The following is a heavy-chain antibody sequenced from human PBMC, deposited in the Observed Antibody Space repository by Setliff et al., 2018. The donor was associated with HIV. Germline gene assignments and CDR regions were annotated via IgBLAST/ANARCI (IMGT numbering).Heavy chain of an antibody. CDR1: GFTFSDYY. CDR3: ASNGFWSGYSTILDY. CDR2: ISSSGSTI. D-gene: IGHD3-3*01. V-gene: IGHV3-11*01. J-gene: IGHJ4*02. Sequence: GGSLRLSCAASGFTFSDYYMSWIRQAPGKGLEWVSYISSSGSTIYYADSVKGRFTISRDNAKNSLYLQMNSLRAEDTAVYYCASNGFWSGYSTILDYWGQGTLVTVSS.